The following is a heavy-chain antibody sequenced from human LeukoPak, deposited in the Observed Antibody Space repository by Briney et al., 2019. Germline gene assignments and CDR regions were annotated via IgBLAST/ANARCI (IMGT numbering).Heavy chain of an antibody. J-gene: IGHJ4*02. CDR1: GFTFSNYG. V-gene: IGHV3-30*18. D-gene: IGHD3-10*01. Sequence: PGRSLRLSCAASGFTFSNYGMHWVRQAPGKGLEWVALISYDGSNKYYADSAKGRFTISRENSKNTLYLQMIRLRAEDTAVYYCANYGSVSYFAYWGQGTLVTVSS. CDR2: ISYDGSNK. CDR3: ANYGSVSYFAY.